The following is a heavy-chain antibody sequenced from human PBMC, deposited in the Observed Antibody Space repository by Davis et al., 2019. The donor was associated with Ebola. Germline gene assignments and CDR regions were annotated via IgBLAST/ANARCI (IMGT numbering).Heavy chain of an antibody. CDR3: ARALSGNYNDY. J-gene: IGHJ4*02. Sequence: GESLKISCAASGFTFGDYYMSWIRQAPGRGLEWVSFISCSGSYTNYADSVRGRFAISRDNAKNSLYLEMNSLRAEDTAVYYCARALSGNYNDYWGQGTLVTVSS. V-gene: IGHV3-11*05. D-gene: IGHD1-26*01. CDR1: GFTFGDYY. CDR2: ISCSGSYT.